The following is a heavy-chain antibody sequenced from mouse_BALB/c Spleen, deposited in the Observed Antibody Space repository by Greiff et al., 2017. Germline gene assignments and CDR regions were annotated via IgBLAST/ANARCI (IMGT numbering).Heavy chain of an antibody. CDR3: APIATYDIDY. CDR1: GFNIKDSY. J-gene: IGHJ2*01. D-gene: IGHD1-2*01. CDR2: IDPANGNT. Sequence: EVQLQQSGAELVKSGASVKLSCTASGFNIKDSYMHWVKQRPEQGLEWIGRIDPANGNTKYDPKFQGKATITADTSSNTAYLQLSSLTSEDTAVYYCAPIATYDIDYWGQGTTVTVSS. V-gene: IGHV14-3*02.